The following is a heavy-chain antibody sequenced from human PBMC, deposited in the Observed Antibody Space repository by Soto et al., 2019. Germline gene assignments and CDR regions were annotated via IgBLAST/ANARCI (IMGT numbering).Heavy chain of an antibody. Sequence: SETLSLTCNVSGGSVSRVSYYWSWIRQSPGKGLEWIGYVYYSGSTNYNPSLKSRVTISVDTSKNQFSLKLRSVTAADTAVYYCAASISIFGVVPFWGQGTLVT. CDR3: AASISIFGVVPF. CDR2: VYYSGST. CDR1: GGSVSRVSYY. D-gene: IGHD3-3*01. V-gene: IGHV4-61*01. J-gene: IGHJ4*02.